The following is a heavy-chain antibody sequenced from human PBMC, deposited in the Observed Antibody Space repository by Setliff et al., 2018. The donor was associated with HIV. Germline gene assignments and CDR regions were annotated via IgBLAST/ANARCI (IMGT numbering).Heavy chain of an antibody. J-gene: IGHJ6*03. V-gene: IGHV1-69*13. CDR3: VRGGQYYRSTYYYYYMDV. Sequence: SVKVSCKASGGAFSSCGISWVRQAPGQGLEWMGGITPISGTANYAQKFQGRVTIAADEFTSTAYMELSSLRSEDTAVYYCVRGGQYYRSTYYYYYMDVWGKGTTVTVSS. CDR1: GGAFSSCG. CDR2: ITPISGTA. D-gene: IGHD3-16*02.